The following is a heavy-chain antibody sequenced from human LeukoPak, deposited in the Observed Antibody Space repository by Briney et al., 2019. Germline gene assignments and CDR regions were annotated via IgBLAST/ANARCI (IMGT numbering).Heavy chain of an antibody. J-gene: IGHJ3*02. CDR1: GFTFSSYA. CDR2: ISYDGSNK. CDR3: ARDEDSWGAFDI. V-gene: IGHV3-30-3*01. Sequence: PGGSLRLSCAASGFTFSSYAMHWVRQAPGKGLEWVAVISYDGSNKYYADSVKGRFTTSRDNSKNTLYLQMNSLRAEGTAVYYCARDEDSWGAFDIWGQGTMVTVSS. D-gene: IGHD1-26*01.